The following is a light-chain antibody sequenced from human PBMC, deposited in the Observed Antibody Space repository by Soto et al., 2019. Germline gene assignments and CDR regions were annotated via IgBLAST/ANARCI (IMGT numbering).Light chain of an antibody. CDR2: RNN. CDR3: AAWDDSLSGHVV. J-gene: IGLJ2*01. V-gene: IGLV1-47*01. Sequence: QSVLSQSPSASGTPGQRVTISCSGSSSNIGSNYVYWYQQLPGTAPKLLIYRNNQRPSGVPDRFSGSKSGTSASLAISGLRSEDEADYYCAAWDDSLSGHVVFGGGTQLTVL. CDR1: SSNIGSNY.